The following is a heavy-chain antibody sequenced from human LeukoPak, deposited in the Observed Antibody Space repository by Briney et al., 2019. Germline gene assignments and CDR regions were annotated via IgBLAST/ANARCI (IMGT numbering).Heavy chain of an antibody. V-gene: IGHV3-21*01. CDR1: GFTFSSYS. D-gene: IGHD3-10*01. J-gene: IGHJ6*02. CDR3: ARALYYGSGGMDV. CDR2: ISSSSSYV. Sequence: GGSLRLSCAASGFTFSSYSMNWVRQAPGKGLEWASSISSSSSYVYYADSVKGRLTISRDNAKNSLYLQMNSLRAEDTAVYYCARALYYGSGGMDVWGQGTTVTVSS.